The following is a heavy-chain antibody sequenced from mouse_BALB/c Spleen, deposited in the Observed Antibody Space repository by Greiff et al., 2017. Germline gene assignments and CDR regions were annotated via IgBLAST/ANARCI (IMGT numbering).Heavy chain of an antibody. V-gene: IGHV1-54*01. J-gene: IGHJ4*01. CDR1: GYAFTNYL. CDR2: INPGSGGT. CDR3: ARYPLSGYGAMDY. Sequence: QVQLKQSGAELVRPGTSVKVSCKASGYAFTNYLIEWVKQRPGQGLEWIGVINPGSGGTNYNEKFKGKATLTADKSSSTAYMQLSSLTSDDSAVYFCARYPLSGYGAMDYWGQGTSVTVSS. D-gene: IGHD3-1*01.